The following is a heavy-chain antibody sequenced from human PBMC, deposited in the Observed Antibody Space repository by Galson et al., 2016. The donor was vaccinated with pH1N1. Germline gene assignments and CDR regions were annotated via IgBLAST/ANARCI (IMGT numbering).Heavy chain of an antibody. J-gene: IGHJ4*02. V-gene: IGHV5-51*03. CDR2: VYPGDSDT. Sequence: QSGAEVKKPGESLKISCRGSGYSFTSYWIAWVRQKPGKGLEWMGIVYPGDSDTRYSPSFRGLFTFSADKSIGTAYLQWSSLEASDTAIYYCARLRGGITVVREVYFDLWGQGTQVSVSS. CDR1: GYSFTSYW. CDR3: ARLRGGITVVREVYFDL. D-gene: IGHD3-10*01.